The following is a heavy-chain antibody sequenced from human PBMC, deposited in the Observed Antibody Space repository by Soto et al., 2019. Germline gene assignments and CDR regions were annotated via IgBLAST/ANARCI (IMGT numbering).Heavy chain of an antibody. V-gene: IGHV3-48*02. CDR1: GFTFSSYS. Sequence: PGGSLRLSCAASGFTFSSYSMNWVRQAPGKGLEWVSYISSSSSTIYYADSVKGRFTISRDNAKNSLYLQMNSLRDEDTAVYYCARGDYYDSSGPFSDAFDIWGQGTMVT. CDR2: ISSSSSTI. D-gene: IGHD3-22*01. J-gene: IGHJ3*02. CDR3: ARGDYYDSSGPFSDAFDI.